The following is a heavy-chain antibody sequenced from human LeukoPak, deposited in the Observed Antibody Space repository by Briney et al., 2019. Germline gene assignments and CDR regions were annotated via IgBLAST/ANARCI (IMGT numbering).Heavy chain of an antibody. CDR1: GYSFTDYA. D-gene: IGHD3-22*01. CDR3: AGTYYYDSSGYYPAFDF. Sequence: ASVNVSCKASGYSFTDYAMHWVRQAPGQRLEWMGCINAANGSTKYSQKFQGRVTITRDTSASRAYMELSSPRSEDRAVYYCAGTYYYDSSGYYPAFDFWGQGTLVTVSS. CDR2: INAANGST. J-gene: IGHJ4*02. V-gene: IGHV1-3*01.